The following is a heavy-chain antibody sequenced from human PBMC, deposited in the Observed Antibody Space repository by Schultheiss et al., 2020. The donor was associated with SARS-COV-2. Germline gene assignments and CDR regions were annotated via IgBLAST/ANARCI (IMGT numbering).Heavy chain of an antibody. CDR3: VNGGSYYLSNFDY. D-gene: IGHD1-26*01. Sequence: GGSLRLSCAASGFTFSSYAMHWVLQAPGKGLEYVSAISSNGGSTYYADSVKGRFTISRDNSKNTLYLQMSSLRAEDTAVYYCVNGGSYYLSNFDYWGQGTLVTVSS. CDR1: GFTFSSYA. J-gene: IGHJ4*02. V-gene: IGHV3-64D*06. CDR2: ISSNGGST.